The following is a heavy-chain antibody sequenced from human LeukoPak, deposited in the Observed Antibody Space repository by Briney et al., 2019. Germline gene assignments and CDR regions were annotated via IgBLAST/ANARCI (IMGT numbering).Heavy chain of an antibody. D-gene: IGHD5-18*01. CDR1: GYTFTSYY. V-gene: IGHV1-46*01. J-gene: IGHJ6*02. CDR3: ARDSYGYPNYYYGMDV. CDR2: INPSGGST. Sequence: ASVKASCKTSGYTFTSYYMHWVRQAPGQGLEWMGIINPSGGSTSFTQKFQGRVTMTRDTSTSTVYMELSSLSSEDTAVYYCARDSYGYPNYYYGMDVWGQGTTVTVSS.